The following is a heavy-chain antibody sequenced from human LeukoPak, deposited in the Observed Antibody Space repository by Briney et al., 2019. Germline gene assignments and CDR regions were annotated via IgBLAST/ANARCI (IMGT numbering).Heavy chain of an antibody. CDR1: GFTFDDYA. CDR3: AKAFMITFGGPDAFDI. V-gene: IGHV3-9*01. CDR2: ISWNSGSI. J-gene: IGHJ3*02. Sequence: GRSLRLSCAASGFTFDDYAMHWVRQAPGKGLEWVSGISWNSGSIGYADSVKGRFTISRDNAKNSLYLQMNSLRAEDTALYYCAKAFMITFGGPDAFDIWDQGTMVTVSS. D-gene: IGHD3-16*01.